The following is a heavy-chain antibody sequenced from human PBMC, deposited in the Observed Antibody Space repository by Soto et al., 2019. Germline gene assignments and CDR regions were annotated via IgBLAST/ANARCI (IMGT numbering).Heavy chain of an antibody. Sequence: ASVKVSCKASGYTFTSYGISWVRQAPGQGLEWMGWISAYNGNTNYAQKLQGRVTMTTDTSTSTAYMELRSLRSDDTAVYYCARDGRDGGSYSGSDYYYYGMDVWGQGTTVTVSS. V-gene: IGHV1-18*01. D-gene: IGHD1-26*01. CDR1: GYTFTSYG. J-gene: IGHJ6*02. CDR2: ISAYNGNT. CDR3: ARDGRDGGSYSGSDYYYYGMDV.